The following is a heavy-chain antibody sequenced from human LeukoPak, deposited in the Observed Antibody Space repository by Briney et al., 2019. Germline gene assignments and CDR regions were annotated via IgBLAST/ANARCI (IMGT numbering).Heavy chain of an antibody. CDR3: ARVMITMVRGAQPFDY. CDR1: GFTFSSYE. Sequence: PGGSLRLSCAASGFTFSSYEMNWVCQAPGKGLEWVSYISSSGSTIYYADSVKGRFTISRDNAKNSLYLQMNSLRAEDTAVYYCARVMITMVRGAQPFDYWGQGTLVTVSS. V-gene: IGHV3-48*03. J-gene: IGHJ4*02. D-gene: IGHD3-10*01. CDR2: ISSSGSTI.